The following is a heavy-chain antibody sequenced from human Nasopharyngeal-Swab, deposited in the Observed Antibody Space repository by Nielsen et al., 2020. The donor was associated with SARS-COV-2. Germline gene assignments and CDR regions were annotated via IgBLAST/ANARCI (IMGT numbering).Heavy chain of an antibody. J-gene: IGHJ4*02. Sequence: GESLKISCAASGFTFSSYSMNWVRQAPGKGLERVSSISSSSSYIYYADSVKGRFTISRDNAKNSLYLQMNSLRAEDTAVYYCASAYYDFWSGDEYYFDYWGQGTLVTVSS. V-gene: IGHV3-21*01. D-gene: IGHD3-3*01. CDR1: GFTFSSYS. CDR2: ISSSSSYI. CDR3: ASAYYDFWSGDEYYFDY.